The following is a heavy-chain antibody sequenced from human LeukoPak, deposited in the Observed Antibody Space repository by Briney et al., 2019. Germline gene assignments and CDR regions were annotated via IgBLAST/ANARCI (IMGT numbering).Heavy chain of an antibody. CDR3: ARDRPILGTGYYYYGMDV. V-gene: IGHV1-18*01. Sequence: ASVKVSCKASGYTFTSYGISWVRQAPGQGLDWLEWISVYNGNTNYAQKLQGRVTMTTDTSTSTAYMELRSLRSDDTAVYYCARDRPILGTGYYYYGMDVWGQGTTVTVSS. D-gene: IGHD3-16*01. J-gene: IGHJ6*02. CDR1: GYTFTSYG. CDR2: ISVYNGNT.